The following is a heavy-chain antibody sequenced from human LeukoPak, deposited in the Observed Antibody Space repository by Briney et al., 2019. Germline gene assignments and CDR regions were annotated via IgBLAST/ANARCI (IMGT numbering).Heavy chain of an antibody. Sequence: PGGSLRLSCAASGFTLSDYYMSWIRQAPGKGLEWVSYISSSGSTIYYADSVKGRFTISRDNAKNSLYLQMNSLRAEDTAVYYCARGSGYYQTPEFDPWGQGTLVTVSS. CDR3: ARGSGYYQTPEFDP. D-gene: IGHD3-22*01. CDR2: ISSSGSTI. V-gene: IGHV3-11*01. CDR1: GFTLSDYY. J-gene: IGHJ5*02.